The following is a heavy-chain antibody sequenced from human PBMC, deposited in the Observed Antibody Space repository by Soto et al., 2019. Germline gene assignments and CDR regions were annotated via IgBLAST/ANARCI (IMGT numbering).Heavy chain of an antibody. J-gene: IGHJ4*02. CDR3: ARRSTGDTTGVVTHFDY. CDR1: GYTFSNFA. V-gene: IGHV1-3*05. D-gene: IGHD3-10*01. CDR2: INRGNGNT. Sequence: QVQLVQSGAEEKKPGASVKVSCKASGYTFSNFAMQWVRQAPGQRLEWMGWINRGNGNTEYSQQFRRRVTITRDTAASSVDMELGSLTSEDAAVYYCARRSTGDTTGVVTHFDYLGQGTLVTVS.